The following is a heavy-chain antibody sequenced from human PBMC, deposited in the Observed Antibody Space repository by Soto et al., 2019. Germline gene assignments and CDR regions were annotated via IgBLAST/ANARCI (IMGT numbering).Heavy chain of an antibody. CDR1: GGSISSYY. J-gene: IGHJ4*02. V-gene: IGHV4-59*01. D-gene: IGHD7-27*01. Sequence: QVQLQESGPGLVKPSETLSLTCTVSGGSISSYYWSWIRQPPGKGLEWIGYIYYSGSTNYNPSLKSRVTLSVDTSKNPFSLKLSSVTAADTAVYYCGATNYYFDYWGQGTLVTVSS. CDR3: GATNYYFDY. CDR2: IYYSGST.